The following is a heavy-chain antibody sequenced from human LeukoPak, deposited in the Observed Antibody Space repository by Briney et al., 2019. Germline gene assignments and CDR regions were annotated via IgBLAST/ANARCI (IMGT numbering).Heavy chain of an antibody. V-gene: IGHV4-34*01. D-gene: IGHD3-10*01. CDR1: GGSFSGYY. CDR3: ARKRITMVRGVHRGGFDP. Sequence: PSETLSLTCAVYGGSFSGYYWSWIRQPPGKGLEWIGEINHSGSTKYNPSLKSRVTISVDTYKNHFSLKLSSVTAADTAVYYCARKRITMVRGVHRGGFDPWGQGTLVTVSS. J-gene: IGHJ5*02. CDR2: INHSGST.